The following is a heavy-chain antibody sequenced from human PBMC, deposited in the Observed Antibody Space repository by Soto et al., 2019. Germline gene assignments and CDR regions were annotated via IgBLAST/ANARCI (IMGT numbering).Heavy chain of an antibody. CDR1: GYTFTNYG. CDR3: SSGTPVGFPFDS. D-gene: IGHD2-15*01. V-gene: IGHV1-18*01. CDR2: ISAYNGNT. J-gene: IGHJ4*02. Sequence: QVQLVQSGAEVKKPGASVKVSCKASGYTFTNYGFIWVRQAPGQGLEWMGWISAYNGNTNYAQNLQGRVTMTTDTSTSTVYMELRSLRSDDTAVYYCSSGTPVGFPFDSWGQGTLVTVSS.